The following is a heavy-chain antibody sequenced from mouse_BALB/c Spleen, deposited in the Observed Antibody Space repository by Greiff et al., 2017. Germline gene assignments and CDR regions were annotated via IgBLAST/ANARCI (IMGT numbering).Heavy chain of an antibody. D-gene: IGHD3-3*01. CDR2: IRSKSNNYAT. J-gene: IGHJ4*01. CDR3: VRDGGTYAMDY. CDR1: GFTFNTYA. Sequence: EVQGVESGGGLVQPKGSLKLSCAASGFTFNTYAMHWVCQAPGKGLEWVARIRSKSNNYATYYADSVKDRFTISRDDSQSMLYLQMNNLKTEDTAMYYCVRDGGTYAMDYWGQGTSVTVSS. V-gene: IGHV10-3*03.